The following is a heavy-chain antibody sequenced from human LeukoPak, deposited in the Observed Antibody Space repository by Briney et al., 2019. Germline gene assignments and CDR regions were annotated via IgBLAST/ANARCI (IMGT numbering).Heavy chain of an antibody. CDR1: GFTFSRSW. CDR2: IKEDGSAQ. Sequence: PGGSLRLSCADSGFTFSRSWMTWFLQAPGKGLEGVANIKEDGSAQNYVDSVKGRFTISRDNAKNTLYLEMKSLRAEDTAVYYCARDAGYDRFDYWGQGTLVTVSP. D-gene: IGHD3-22*01. J-gene: IGHJ4*02. V-gene: IGHV3-7*05. CDR3: ARDAGYDRFDY.